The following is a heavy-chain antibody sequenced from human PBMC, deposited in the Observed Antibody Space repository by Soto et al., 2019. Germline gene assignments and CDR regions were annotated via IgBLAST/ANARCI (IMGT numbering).Heavy chain of an antibody. CDR1: GFTFSSYA. Sequence: GGSLRLSCAASGFTFSSYAMSWVRQAPGKGLEWVSAISGSGGSTYYADSVKGRFTISRDNSKNTLYLQMNSLRAEDTAVYYCAKDSVGPTTVTEAFAIWGQGTMVTVSS. CDR3: AKDSVGPTTVTEAFAI. CDR2: ISGSGGST. J-gene: IGHJ3*02. V-gene: IGHV3-23*01. D-gene: IGHD4-17*01.